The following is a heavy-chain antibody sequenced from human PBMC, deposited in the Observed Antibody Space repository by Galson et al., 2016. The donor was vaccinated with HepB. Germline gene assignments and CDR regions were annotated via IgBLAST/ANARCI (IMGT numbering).Heavy chain of an antibody. CDR2: INPSAGAT. CDR1: GYTFTSYY. Sequence: SVKVSCKASGYTFTSYYMHWVRQAPGQGLEWMGIINPSAGATKYAQKFQGRVTFTRDTSTSTVYMELSSLRSEDTAVYYCARDIGGSSWLGRLINWFDPWGQGTLVTVSS. V-gene: IGHV1-46*01. D-gene: IGHD6-13*01. J-gene: IGHJ5*02. CDR3: ARDIGGSSWLGRLINWFDP.